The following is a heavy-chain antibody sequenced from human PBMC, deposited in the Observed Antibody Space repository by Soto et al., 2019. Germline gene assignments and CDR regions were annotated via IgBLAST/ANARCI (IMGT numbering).Heavy chain of an antibody. CDR1: GFTFSSYW. Sequence: GGSLRLSCAASGFTFSSYWMHWVRQAPGKGLVWVSRINSDGSSTSYADSVKGRFTISRDNAKNTLYLQMNSLRAEDTAVYYCERGGTTVTTLILYYYYGMDVWGQGTTVTVSS. CDR2: INSDGSST. D-gene: IGHD4-17*01. V-gene: IGHV3-74*01. J-gene: IGHJ6*02. CDR3: ERGGTTVTTLILYYYYGMDV.